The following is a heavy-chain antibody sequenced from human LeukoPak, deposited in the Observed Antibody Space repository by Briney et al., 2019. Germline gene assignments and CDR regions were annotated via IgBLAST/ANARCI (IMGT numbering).Heavy chain of an antibody. Sequence: ASVKVSCKASGYTFTSYGISWVRQAPGQGLEWMGGIIPIFGTANYAQKFQGRVTITTDESTSTAYMELSSLRSEDTAVYYCARGKTAGYYYMDVLGKGTTVTVSS. CDR3: ARGKTAGYYYMDV. CDR1: GYTFTSYG. CDR2: IIPIFGTA. J-gene: IGHJ6*03. V-gene: IGHV1-69*05.